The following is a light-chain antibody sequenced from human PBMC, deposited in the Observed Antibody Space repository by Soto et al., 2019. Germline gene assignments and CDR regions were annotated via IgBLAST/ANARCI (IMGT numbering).Light chain of an antibody. CDR2: DVS. V-gene: IGLV2-14*01. CDR1: SSDIGGYSY. Sequence: QSVLAQPAXVSGSPGQSITVSCTGTSSDIGGYSYVSWYQQRPGKAPKLILYDVSDRPSGLSSRFSGSKSGNTASLTISGLQAEDEADYYCSSYTTRSTYVFGTGTKVTV. CDR3: SSYTTRSTYV. J-gene: IGLJ1*01.